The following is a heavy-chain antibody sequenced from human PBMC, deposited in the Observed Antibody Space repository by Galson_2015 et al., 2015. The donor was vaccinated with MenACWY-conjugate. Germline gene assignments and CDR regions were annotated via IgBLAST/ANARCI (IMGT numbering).Heavy chain of an antibody. CDR1: GFTFSTYW. Sequence: SLRLSCAASGFTFSTYWMHWVRQAPGKGLVWVSRINSDGRSTSYADSVKGRFTISRDNTKNSLYLQMNSLRGEDTAVYYCARNLAGQSGGYRWFVSWGQGTLVTVSS. CDR3: ARNLAGQSGGYRWFVS. V-gene: IGHV3-74*01. D-gene: IGHD3-22*01. J-gene: IGHJ5*01. CDR2: INSDGRST.